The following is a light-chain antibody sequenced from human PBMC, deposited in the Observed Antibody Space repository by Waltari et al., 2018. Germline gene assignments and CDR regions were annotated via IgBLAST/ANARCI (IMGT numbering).Light chain of an antibody. V-gene: IGKV3-20*01. CDR3: QKYGSLPAT. Sequence: EIVLTQSPGTLSLSPGERATLSCRASQSVSRTLAWYQQKPGQAPRLLIYDASSRATGTPDRFSGSGSGTDFSLTISRLEPEDSAVYYCQKYGSLPATFGQGTKVEIK. CDR2: DAS. CDR1: QSVSRT. J-gene: IGKJ1*01.